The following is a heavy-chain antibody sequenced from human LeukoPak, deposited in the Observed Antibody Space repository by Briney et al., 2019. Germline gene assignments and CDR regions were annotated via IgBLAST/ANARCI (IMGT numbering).Heavy chain of an antibody. CDR2: INSDGSST. J-gene: IGHJ4*02. CDR3: ARAPLSYSCYDPFDY. CDR1: GFTFSSYW. Sequence: GGSLRLSCAASGFTFSSYWMHWVRQAPGKGLVWVSRINSDGSSTSYADSVKGRFTISRDNAKNTLYLQMNSLRAEDTAVYYCARAPLSYSCYDPFDYWGQGTLVTVSS. D-gene: IGHD5-12*01. V-gene: IGHV3-74*01.